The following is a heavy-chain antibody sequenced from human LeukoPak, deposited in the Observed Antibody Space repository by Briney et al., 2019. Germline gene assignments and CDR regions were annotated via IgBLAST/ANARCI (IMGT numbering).Heavy chain of an antibody. CDR2: ITGSGGGT. J-gene: IGHJ4*02. V-gene: IGHV3-23*01. CDR1: GFTFSNYA. D-gene: IGHD3-9*01. Sequence: PGGSLRLSCAASGFTFSNYAMSWVRQAPGKGPEWVSAITGSGGGTYYADSVKGRFTISRDNSKNTLYLQMNSLRADDTAVYYCAKWGDYDVLTGYYDPDYWGQGTLVTVSS. CDR3: AKWGDYDVLTGYYDPDY.